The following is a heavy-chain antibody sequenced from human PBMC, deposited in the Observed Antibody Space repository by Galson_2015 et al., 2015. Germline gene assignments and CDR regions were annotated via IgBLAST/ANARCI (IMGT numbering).Heavy chain of an antibody. V-gene: IGHV3-53*01. CDR2: IYSGGST. J-gene: IGHJ6*02. CDR3: ARVPASYDILTGPYYGMDV. Sequence: SLRLSCAASGFTVSSNYMSWVRQAPGKGLEWVSVIYSGGSTYYADSVKGRFTISRDNSKNTLYLQMNSLRAEDTAVYYCARVPASYDILTGPYYGMDVWGQGTTVTVSS. D-gene: IGHD3-9*01. CDR1: GFTVSSNY.